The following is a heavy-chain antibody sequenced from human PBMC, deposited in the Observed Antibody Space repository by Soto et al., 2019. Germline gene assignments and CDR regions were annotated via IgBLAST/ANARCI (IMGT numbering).Heavy chain of an antibody. CDR1: GYTFTSYG. CDR3: ARWTLTDIVATNFDY. D-gene: IGHD5-12*01. J-gene: IGHJ4*02. CDR2: ISGYNGNT. V-gene: IGHV1-18*01. Sequence: ASVKVSCKASGYTFTSYGISWVRQAPGQGLEWMGWISGYNGNTNYAQKLQGRVTMTTDTSTSTAYMELRSLRSDDTAVYYCARWTLTDIVATNFDYWGQGTLVTVSS.